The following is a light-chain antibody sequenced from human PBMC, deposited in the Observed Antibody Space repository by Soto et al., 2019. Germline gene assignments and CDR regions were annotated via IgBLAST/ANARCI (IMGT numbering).Light chain of an antibody. CDR3: MQALQSPP. CDR2: LGS. Sequence: DSVMRQARRSLAGTRVEPASISCSASRRLLHNNGYNYLDWYMQKPGQSPQLLIYLGSNRASGVPDRFSGSGSGTDFTLKISRVEAADVGVYYSMQALQSPPFGKGTRLEIK. J-gene: IGKJ5*01. CDR1: RRLLHNNGYNY. V-gene: IGKV2-28*01.